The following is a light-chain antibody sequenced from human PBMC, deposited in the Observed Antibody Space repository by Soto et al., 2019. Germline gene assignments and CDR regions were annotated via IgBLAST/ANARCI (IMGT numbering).Light chain of an antibody. J-gene: IGLJ2*01. CDR1: SSNIGSNT. Sequence: QSVLTQPPSASGTPGQRVTISCSGSSSNIGSNTVNWYQQVPGTAPKHLIYSNNQRPSGVPDRFSGSKSGTSASLAISGLQSEDEADYYCAAWDATLNGLFGGGTKLTVL. V-gene: IGLV1-44*01. CDR3: AAWDATLNGL. CDR2: SNN.